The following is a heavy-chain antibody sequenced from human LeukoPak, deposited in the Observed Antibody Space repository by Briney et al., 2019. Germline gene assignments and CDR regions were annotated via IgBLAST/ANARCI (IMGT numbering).Heavy chain of an antibody. Sequence: SETLSLTCTVSDDSISSYYWSWIRQPPGKGLEWIGYIYYTGSTNYNPSLKSRVTISVDTSKNQFSLKLSSVTAADTAVYYCARGRGVVTAYDIWGQGTMVTVSS. CDR3: ARGRGVVTAYDI. CDR1: DDSISSYY. CDR2: IYYTGST. V-gene: IGHV4-59*01. J-gene: IGHJ3*02. D-gene: IGHD4-23*01.